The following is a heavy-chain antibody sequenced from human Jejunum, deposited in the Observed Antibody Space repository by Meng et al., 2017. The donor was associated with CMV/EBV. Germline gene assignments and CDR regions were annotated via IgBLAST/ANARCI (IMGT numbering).Heavy chain of an antibody. V-gene: IGHV3-74*01. D-gene: IGHD3-3*01. Sequence: ASGFTISNYWMHWVRRAPGKGLVWVSRINSDGTSISYADSVKGRFTISRDNAKNTLYLQMNSLRAEDTAVYYCTRVESGYYGYFDYWGQGTPVTVSS. CDR1: GFTISNYW. CDR3: TRVESGYYGYFDY. J-gene: IGHJ4*02. CDR2: INSDGTSI.